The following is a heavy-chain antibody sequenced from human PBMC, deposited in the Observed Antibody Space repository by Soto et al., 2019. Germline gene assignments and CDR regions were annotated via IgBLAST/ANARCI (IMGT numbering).Heavy chain of an antibody. Sequence: ASVKVSCKASGYTFTSYAMHWVRQAPGQRLEWMAWINGGNGKTKYSQKFQGRVTITRDTPASTAYMELSSLRSEDTAVYYCARGGGDGYNLGNFDYWGQGTLVTVSS. CDR2: INGGNGKT. D-gene: IGHD2-21*01. CDR3: ARGGGDGYNLGNFDY. J-gene: IGHJ4*02. CDR1: GYTFTSYA. V-gene: IGHV1-3*01.